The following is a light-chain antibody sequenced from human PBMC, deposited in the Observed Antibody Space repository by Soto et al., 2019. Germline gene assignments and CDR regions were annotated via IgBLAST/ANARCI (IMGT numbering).Light chain of an antibody. CDR2: DAS. J-gene: IGKJ4*01. V-gene: IGKV1-33*01. CDR1: QDISNY. CDR3: QQYGNLSLT. Sequence: DLQMTQSPSSLSASVGDRVTITCQASQDISNYLNWYQQKPGKAPKLLIYDASNLETGVPSRFSGSGSGTDFTFTISSLQPEDIATYYCQQYGNLSLTFGGGTKVEIK.